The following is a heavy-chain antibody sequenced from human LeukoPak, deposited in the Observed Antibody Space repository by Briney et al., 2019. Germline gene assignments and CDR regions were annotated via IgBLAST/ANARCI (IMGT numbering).Heavy chain of an antibody. Sequence: AESLKISCKASGYSSTSYWIGCVRQIPGKGREWMGIIYPGDSDTRYSPSFQDHVTISADNSISTAYLQRISRQTSDTTTYYCWRQWGYQLPIDYWGQGTLVTVSS. CDR2: IYPGDSDT. CDR1: GYSSTSYW. V-gene: IGHV5-51*01. CDR3: WRQWGYQLPIDY. J-gene: IGHJ4*02. D-gene: IGHD2-2*01.